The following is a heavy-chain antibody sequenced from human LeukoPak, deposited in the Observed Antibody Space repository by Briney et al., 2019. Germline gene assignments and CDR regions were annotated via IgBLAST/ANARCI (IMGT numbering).Heavy chain of an antibody. CDR2: ISGSGGST. Sequence: GGSLRLSWAASGFTFSSYAMSWVRQAPGKGLEWVSAISGSGGSTYYADYVKGRFTISRDNSKNTLYLQMNSLRAEDTAVYSCAKDAHRYYDTTGFPDYWGQGTLVTVSS. D-gene: IGHD3-22*01. V-gene: IGHV3-23*01. J-gene: IGHJ4*02. CDR1: GFTFSSYA. CDR3: AKDAHRYYDTTGFPDY.